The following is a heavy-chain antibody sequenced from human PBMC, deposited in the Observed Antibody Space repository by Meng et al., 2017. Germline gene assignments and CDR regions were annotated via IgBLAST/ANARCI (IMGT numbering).Heavy chain of an antibody. J-gene: IGHJ4*02. Sequence: QVLLVQSGSGWKKPGASGRVSCNASGYTVISYARNWGRQAPGQGLEWMGWINTNPVNPTYAQGFTGRFVFSLDTSGSTAYLQISSLKAEDTAVYYCAREGRVDFVYWGQGTLVTVSS. CDR2: INTNPVNP. V-gene: IGHV7-4-1*02. CDR1: GYTVISYA. D-gene: IGHD1-26*01. CDR3: AREGRVDFVY.